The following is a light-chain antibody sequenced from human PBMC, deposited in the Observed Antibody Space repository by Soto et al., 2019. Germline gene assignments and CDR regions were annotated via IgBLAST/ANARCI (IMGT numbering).Light chain of an antibody. V-gene: IGLV2-23*01. CDR2: EGS. Sequence: QSVLTQPASVSGSPGQSITISCTGTSSDVGSYKLVSWYQQHPGKAPKLMIYEGSKRPSVVSNRFSCSKSGNTASLTITGLQAEDEADYYCCSYAGSVVFGGGTKLTVL. CDR1: SSDVGSYKL. CDR3: CSYAGSVV. J-gene: IGLJ2*01.